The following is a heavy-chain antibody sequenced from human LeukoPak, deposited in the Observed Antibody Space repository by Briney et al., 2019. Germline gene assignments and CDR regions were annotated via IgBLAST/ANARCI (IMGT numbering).Heavy chain of an antibody. Sequence: GGSLRLSCAASGFTFSTYGMHWVRQAPGKGVEWVGVIWYDGSNKYYADSVKGGFTISRDNSKNTLYLQLNSLKAEDTAVYYCARDIAVVRGVMDYWGQGTLVTVSS. J-gene: IGHJ4*02. D-gene: IGHD3-10*01. CDR2: IWYDGSNK. V-gene: IGHV3-33*01. CDR1: GFTFSTYG. CDR3: ARDIAVVRGVMDY.